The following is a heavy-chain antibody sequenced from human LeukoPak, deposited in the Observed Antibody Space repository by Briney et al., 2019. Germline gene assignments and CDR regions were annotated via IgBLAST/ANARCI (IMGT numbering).Heavy chain of an antibody. CDR2: IYYSGST. CDR3: ARSRRDGYISPWDY. V-gene: IGHV4-59*12. CDR1: GGSISSYY. D-gene: IGHD5-24*01. Sequence: SETLSLTCTVSGGSISSYYWSWIRQPPGKGLEWIGFIYYSGSTNYKPSLKSRVTISVDTSKNQFSLKLSSVTAAGTAVYYCARSRRDGYISPWDYWGQGTLVTVSS. J-gene: IGHJ4*02.